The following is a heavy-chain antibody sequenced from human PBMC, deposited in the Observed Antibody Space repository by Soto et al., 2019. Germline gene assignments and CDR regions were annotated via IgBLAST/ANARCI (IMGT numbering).Heavy chain of an antibody. D-gene: IGHD3-10*01. CDR1: GGSVSSGSYY. CDR3: ARDDPYYYGSGSWNWFDP. CDR2: IYYSGST. V-gene: IGHV4-61*01. J-gene: IGHJ5*02. Sequence: QVQLQESGPGLVKPSETLSLTCTVSGGSVSSGSYYWSWIRQPPGKGLEWIGYIYYSGSTNYNPSLKSRVTISVDTSKNQFSLKLSSVTAADTAVYYCARDDPYYYGSGSWNWFDPWGQGTLVTVSS.